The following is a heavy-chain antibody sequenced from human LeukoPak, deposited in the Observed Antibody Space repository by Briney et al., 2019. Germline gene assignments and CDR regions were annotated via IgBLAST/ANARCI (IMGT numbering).Heavy chain of an antibody. CDR2: INHSGST. Sequence: SETLSLTCAVYGGSFSGYYWSWIRQPPGKGLEWIGEINHSGSTNYNPSLKSRVTISVDTSKNQFSLKLSSVTAADTAVYYCVSRGYSSGWTSDYWGQGTLVTVSS. CDR1: GGSFSGYY. J-gene: IGHJ4*02. V-gene: IGHV4-34*01. CDR3: VSRGYSSGWTSDY. D-gene: IGHD6-19*01.